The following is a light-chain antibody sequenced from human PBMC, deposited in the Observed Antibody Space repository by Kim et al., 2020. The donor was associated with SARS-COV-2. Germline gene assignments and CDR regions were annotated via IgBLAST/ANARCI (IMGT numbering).Light chain of an antibody. Sequence: SYELTQPPSVSVSPGQTASITCSGDKLGDKYACWYQQKPGQSPVLVIYQDSKRPSGIPERFSGSISGNTATLTISGTQAMDEADYYCQAWDSSTNYVFGT. CDR3: QAWDSSTNYV. V-gene: IGLV3-1*01. CDR1: KLGDKY. CDR2: QDS. J-gene: IGLJ1*01.